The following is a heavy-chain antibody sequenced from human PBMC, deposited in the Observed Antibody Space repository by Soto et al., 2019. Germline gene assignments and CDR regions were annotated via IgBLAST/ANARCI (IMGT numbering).Heavy chain of an antibody. Sequence: PGGSLRLSCAASGFTFSSYGMHWVRQAPGKGLEWVAVIWYDGSNKYYADSVKGRFTISRDNSKNTLYLQMNSLRAEDTAVYYCARDRDGYNFADYWGHGTLVTVSS. CDR3: ARDRDGYNFADY. CDR1: GFTFSSYG. D-gene: IGHD5-12*01. J-gene: IGHJ4*01. CDR2: IWYDGSNK. V-gene: IGHV3-33*01.